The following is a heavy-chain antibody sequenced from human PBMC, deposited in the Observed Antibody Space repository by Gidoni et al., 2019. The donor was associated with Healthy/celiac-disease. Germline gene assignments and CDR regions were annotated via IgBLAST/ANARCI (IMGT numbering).Heavy chain of an antibody. CDR3: ARDGPRGGMDV. CDR1: GGSISSSSYY. D-gene: IGHD3-10*01. J-gene: IGHJ6*02. Sequence: QLQLQESGPGLVTPSETLSLTCTVSGGSISSSSYYWGWLRQPPGKGLEWIGSIYYSGSTYYNPSLKSRVTISVDTSKNQFSLKLSSVTAADTAVYYCARDGPRGGMDVWGQGTTVTVSS. CDR2: IYYSGST. V-gene: IGHV4-39*07.